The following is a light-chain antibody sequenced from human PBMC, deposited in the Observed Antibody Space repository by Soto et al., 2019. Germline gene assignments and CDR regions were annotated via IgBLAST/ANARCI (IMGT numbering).Light chain of an antibody. J-gene: IGLJ3*02. Sequence: QSALTQPASVSGSPGQSITISCTGTSSDVGAHDYVSWYQQHPGKAPKLMIYEVSYRPSGVSNRFSGSKSGNTASLTISGLQAEDEATYYCSSYTSTNTLFGGGTQLTV. V-gene: IGLV2-14*01. CDR2: EVS. CDR1: SSDVGAHDY. CDR3: SSYTSTNTL.